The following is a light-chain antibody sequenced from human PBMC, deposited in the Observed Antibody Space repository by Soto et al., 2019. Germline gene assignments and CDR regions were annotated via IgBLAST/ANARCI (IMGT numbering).Light chain of an antibody. CDR3: CSYAGDTTFFV. CDR1: SSDFGSYYP. CDR2: EVN. J-gene: IGLJ1*01. V-gene: IGLV2-23*02. Sequence: QSALTQPASMSGSPGQSITISCTGTSSDFGSYYPVSWFQQHPGKAPKLIIYEVNKRPSGVSDRFSGSKSGNTASLTISGLQAADEAEYYCCSYAGDTTFFVFGTGTKLTVL.